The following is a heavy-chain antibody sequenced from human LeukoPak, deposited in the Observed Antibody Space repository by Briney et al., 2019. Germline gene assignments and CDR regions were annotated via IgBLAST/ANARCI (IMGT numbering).Heavy chain of an antibody. D-gene: IGHD3-10*01. CDR1: GFTFSTHG. Sequence: GGSLRLSCAASGFTFSTHGMHWVRQAPGKGLEWEAFIRYDGINKYYADSVKGRFTISRDSFKNTLYLQMNSLRPEDTAVYYCAKEGDYYGSGSYRDGFDIWGRGTMVTVSS. CDR2: IRYDGINK. J-gene: IGHJ3*02. CDR3: AKEGDYYGSGSYRDGFDI. V-gene: IGHV3-30*02.